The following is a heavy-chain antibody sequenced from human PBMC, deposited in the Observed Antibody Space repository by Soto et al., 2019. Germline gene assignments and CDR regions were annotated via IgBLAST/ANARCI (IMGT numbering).Heavy chain of an antibody. CDR3: ARSDYGDLGFDY. D-gene: IGHD4-17*01. CDR1: GGSISSYY. CDR2: IYYSGST. Sequence: SETLSLTCTVSGGSISSYYWSWIRQPPGKGLEWIGYIYYSGSTNYNPSLKSRVTISVDTSKNQFSLKLSSVTAADTAVYYCARSDYGDLGFDYWGQGTLVTVSS. J-gene: IGHJ4*02. V-gene: IGHV4-59*01.